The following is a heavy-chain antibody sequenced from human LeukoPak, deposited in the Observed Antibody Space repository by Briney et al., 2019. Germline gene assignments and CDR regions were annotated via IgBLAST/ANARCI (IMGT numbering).Heavy chain of an antibody. CDR1: GGTFSSYA. Sequence: ASVKVSCKASGGTFSSYAISWVRQAPGQGLEWMGGIIPIFGTANYAQKFQGRVTITTDESTSTAYMELSSLRSEDTAVYYCARVLVVGSSVLRFLGTYYYYYYMDVWGKGTTVTVSS. J-gene: IGHJ6*03. V-gene: IGHV1-69*05. D-gene: IGHD3-3*01. CDR3: ARVLVVGSSVLRFLGTYYYYYYMDV. CDR2: IIPIFGTA.